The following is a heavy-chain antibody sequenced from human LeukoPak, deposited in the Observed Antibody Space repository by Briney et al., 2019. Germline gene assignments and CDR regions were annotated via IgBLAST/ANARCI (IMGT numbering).Heavy chain of an antibody. D-gene: IGHD5-12*01. J-gene: IGHJ4*02. CDR1: GFTFSSYW. Sequence: GGSLRLSCAASGFTFSSYWMHWVRQAPGKGLEWVAVISYDGSNKYYADSVKGRFTISRDNSKNTLSLQMNSLRAEDTAVYYRARARGYSGYDDYWGQGTLVTVSS. CDR3: ARARGYSGYDDY. CDR2: ISYDGSNK. V-gene: IGHV3-30*03.